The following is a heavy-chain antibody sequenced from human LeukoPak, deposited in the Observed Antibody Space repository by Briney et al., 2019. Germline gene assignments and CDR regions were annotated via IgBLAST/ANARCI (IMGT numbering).Heavy chain of an antibody. D-gene: IGHD6-13*01. J-gene: IGHJ6*03. CDR2: ISAYNGNT. CDR3: ARWLRNFATRNPKPGIAAAGYTRAYYYYYMDV. V-gene: IGHV1-18*01. CDR1: GYTFTSYG. Sequence: ASVKVSCKASGYTFTSYGISWVRQAPGQGLEWIGWISAYNGNTNYAQKLQGRVTMTTDTSTSTAYMELRSLRSDDTAVYYCARWLRNFATRNPKPGIAAAGYTRAYYYYYMDVWGKGTTVTVSS.